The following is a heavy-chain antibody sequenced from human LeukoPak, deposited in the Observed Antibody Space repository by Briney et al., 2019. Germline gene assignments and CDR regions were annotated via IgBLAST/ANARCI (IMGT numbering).Heavy chain of an antibody. D-gene: IGHD6-6*01. V-gene: IGHV3-74*01. Sequence: GGSLRLSCEASGFTFSSYWMHWVRQAPGKGLVWVSRINSDESSTTYADSVKGRFTISRDNAKNTLYLQMNSLRAEDTAVYYCARGGSSSPPYFDYWGQGTLVTVSS. CDR3: ARGGSSSPPYFDY. CDR2: INSDESST. J-gene: IGHJ4*02. CDR1: GFTFSSYW.